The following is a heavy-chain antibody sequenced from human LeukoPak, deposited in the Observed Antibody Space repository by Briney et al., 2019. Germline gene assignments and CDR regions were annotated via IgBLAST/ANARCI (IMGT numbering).Heavy chain of an antibody. D-gene: IGHD6-19*01. CDR3: AKVQWLAYFDY. V-gene: IGHV3-53*01. Sequence: GGSLRLSCAASGFTVSSNYMSWVRQAPGKGLEWVSVIYSGGSTYYADSVKGRFTISRDNSKNTLYLQMNSLRAEDTAVYYCAKVQWLAYFDYWGQGTLVTVSS. CDR1: GFTVSSNY. CDR2: IYSGGST. J-gene: IGHJ4*02.